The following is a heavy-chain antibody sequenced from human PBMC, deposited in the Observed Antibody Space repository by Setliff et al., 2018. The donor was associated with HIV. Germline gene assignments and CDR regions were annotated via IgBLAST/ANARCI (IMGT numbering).Heavy chain of an antibody. D-gene: IGHD2-21*02. CDR2: IIPSGST. Sequence: SETLSLTCDVFGGSFSGYYWSWIRQPPGKGLEWIGEIIPSGSTNYNPSLKSRVTMSIDTSKSQFSLKLISVTAADTAVYYCVRQADCGGDCVLGYWGQGTLVTVSS. J-gene: IGHJ4*02. V-gene: IGHV4-34*12. CDR1: GGSFSGYY. CDR3: VRQADCGGDCVLGY.